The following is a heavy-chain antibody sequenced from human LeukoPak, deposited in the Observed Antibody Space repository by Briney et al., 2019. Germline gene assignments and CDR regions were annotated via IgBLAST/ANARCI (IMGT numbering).Heavy chain of an antibody. J-gene: IGHJ5*02. V-gene: IGHV4-34*01. CDR2: INHSGST. CDR1: GGSFSGYY. Sequence: PSETLSLTCAVYGGSFSGYYWSWIRQPPGKGLEWIGEINHSGSTNYNPSLKSRVTISVDTSKNQFSLKLSSVTAADTAVYYCARAGRRSSNWYHWGQGTLVTVSS. D-gene: IGHD6-13*01. CDR3: ARAGRRSSNWYH.